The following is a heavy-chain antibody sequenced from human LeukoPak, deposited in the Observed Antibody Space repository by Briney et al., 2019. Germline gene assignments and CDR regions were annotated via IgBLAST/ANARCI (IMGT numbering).Heavy chain of an antibody. J-gene: IGHJ5*02. Sequence: GGSLRLSCAASGFTFSSYSINWVRQAPGKGLEWVSYISSHSGSSTYYADSVKGRFTISRDNAKNSLFLQMNSLRAEDTALYYCARDAGGGNNWFDPWGQGTLVTVSS. D-gene: IGHD2-15*01. V-gene: IGHV3-48*01. CDR1: GFTFSSYS. CDR3: ARDAGGGNNWFDP. CDR2: ISSHSGSST.